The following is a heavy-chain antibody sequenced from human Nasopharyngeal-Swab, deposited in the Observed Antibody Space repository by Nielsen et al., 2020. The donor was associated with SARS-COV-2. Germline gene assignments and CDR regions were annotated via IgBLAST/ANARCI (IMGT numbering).Heavy chain of an antibody. J-gene: IGHJ4*02. D-gene: IGHD4-17*01. CDR3: ARDQGDYGRWYSVFDY. CDR2: ISYDGSNK. V-gene: IGHV3-30*04. Sequence: GGSLRLSCAAPGFTFSSYAMHWVRQAPGKGLEWVAVISYDGSNKYYADSVKGRFTISRDNSKNTLYLQMNSLRAEDTAVYYCARDQGDYGRWYSVFDYWGQGTLVTVSS. CDR1: GFTFSSYA.